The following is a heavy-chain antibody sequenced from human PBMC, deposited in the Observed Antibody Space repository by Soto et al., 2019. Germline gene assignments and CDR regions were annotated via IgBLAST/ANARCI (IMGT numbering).Heavy chain of an antibody. J-gene: IGHJ6*02. CDR1: GGSISSYY. CDR2: LYYSGST. CDR3: AKVSSGYYSAMDV. V-gene: IGHV4-59*01. Sequence: QVQLQESGPGLVKPSETLSLTCTVSGGSISSYYWSWTRQSPGKGLEWIGYLYYSGSTNFNPSLMSRVTISMDTSKNQFSLNLSSVTAADTAIYYCAKVSSGYYSAMDVWGQGTTVTVSS.